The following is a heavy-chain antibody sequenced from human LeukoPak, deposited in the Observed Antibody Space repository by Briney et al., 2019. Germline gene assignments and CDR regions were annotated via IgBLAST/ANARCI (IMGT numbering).Heavy chain of an antibody. J-gene: IGHJ4*02. V-gene: IGHV3-74*01. Sequence: QAGGSLRLSCAASGFTFSSYWMHWVRQAPGKGLVWVSRINSDGSSTSYADSVKGRFTISRDNAKNSLYLQMNSLRAEDTAVYYCARGAGGYSYGYGIDYWGQGTLVTVSS. CDR3: ARGAGGYSYGYGIDY. CDR2: INSDGSST. CDR1: GFTFSSYW. D-gene: IGHD5-18*01.